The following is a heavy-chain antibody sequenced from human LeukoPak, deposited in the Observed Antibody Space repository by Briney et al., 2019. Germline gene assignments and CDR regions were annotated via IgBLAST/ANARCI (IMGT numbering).Heavy chain of an antibody. V-gene: IGHV2-5*01. CDR2: IYWNDDK. Sequence: KGSGPTLVKPTQTLTLTCTFSGCARRTRGEGVGWIRQPPGKAVEWLSLIYWNDDKRYSPSLKSRLTITKDTSKNQVVLTMTNMDPVDTATYYCAHRRKYSSGWGGVADYWGQGTLVTVSS. CDR3: AHRRKYSSGWGGVADY. CDR1: GCARRTRGEG. J-gene: IGHJ4*02. D-gene: IGHD6-19*01.